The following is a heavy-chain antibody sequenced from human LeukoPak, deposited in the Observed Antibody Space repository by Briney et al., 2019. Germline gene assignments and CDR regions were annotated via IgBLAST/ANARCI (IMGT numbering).Heavy chain of an antibody. CDR1: GYSFTRYW. CDR3: ASRKKGMASAGFDY. V-gene: IGHV5-51*01. CDR2: VYPDDSDT. Sequence: GESLKISCKTSGYSFTRYWIAWVRQTPGKGLEWMGIVYPDDSDTRYSPAFQGQVTISADKSISTAYLQWSSLKASDTALYYCASRKKGMASAGFDYWGQGTLVTVSS. J-gene: IGHJ4*02. D-gene: IGHD5-24*01.